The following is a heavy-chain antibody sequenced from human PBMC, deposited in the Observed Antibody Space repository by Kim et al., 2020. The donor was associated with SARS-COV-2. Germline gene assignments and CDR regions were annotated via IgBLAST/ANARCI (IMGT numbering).Heavy chain of an antibody. CDR3: ARLEDVWGSYRF. D-gene: IGHD3-16*02. V-gene: IGHV4-4*02. Sequence: NDNPSLKGRVTISVDKSKNRFSLRLSSVTAADTAVYYCARLEDVWGSYRFWGQGTLVTVSS. J-gene: IGHJ4*02.